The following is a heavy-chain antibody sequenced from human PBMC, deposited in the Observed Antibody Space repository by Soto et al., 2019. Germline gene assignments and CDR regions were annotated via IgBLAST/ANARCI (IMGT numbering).Heavy chain of an antibody. CDR3: ATAKAGRVHDPFDI. CDR1: GGTLNNYG. V-gene: IGHV1-69*12. CDR2: IIPLFGTT. J-gene: IGHJ3*02. D-gene: IGHD6-19*01. Sequence: QVQLVQSGAEVKKPGSSVKVSCKASGGTLNNYGFSWVRQAPGQGLEWMGGIIPLFGTTNYAQKFQGRVTITADESTSTAYMRLSSLRSEDTAVYYCATAKAGRVHDPFDIWGQGTMVTVSS.